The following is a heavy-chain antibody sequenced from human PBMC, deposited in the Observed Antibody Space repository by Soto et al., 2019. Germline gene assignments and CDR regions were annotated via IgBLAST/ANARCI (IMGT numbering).Heavy chain of an antibody. CDR1: GGSFSGYY. CDR3: ARAPLDIVVVPAAKVYFDY. D-gene: IGHD2-2*03. J-gene: IGHJ4*02. CDR2: INHSGST. Sequence: SETLSLTCAVYGGSFSGYYWSWIRQPPGKGLEWIGEINHSGSTNYNPSLKSRVTISVDTSKNQFSLKLSSVTAADTAVYYCARAPLDIVVVPAAKVYFDYWGQGTLVTVSS. V-gene: IGHV4-34*01.